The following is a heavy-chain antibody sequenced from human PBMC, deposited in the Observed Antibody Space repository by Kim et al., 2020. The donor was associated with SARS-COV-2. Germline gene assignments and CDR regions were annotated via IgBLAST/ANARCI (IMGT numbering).Heavy chain of an antibody. CDR1: GGPISNYY. CDR3: ARQLVGALSYFDY. D-gene: IGHD1-26*01. V-gene: IGHV4-59*08. Sequence: SETLSLTCTVSGGPISNYYWSWIRQPPGKGLEWIGYIYYSGSTNYNPALKSRVTISVDTSKNQFSLKLSSVTAADTAVYYCARQLVGALSYFDYWGQGTLVTVSS. CDR2: IYYSGST. J-gene: IGHJ4*02.